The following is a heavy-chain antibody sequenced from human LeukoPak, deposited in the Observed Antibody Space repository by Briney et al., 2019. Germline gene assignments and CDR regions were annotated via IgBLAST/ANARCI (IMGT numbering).Heavy chain of an antibody. V-gene: IGHV4-34*01. D-gene: IGHD5-24*01. J-gene: IGHJ4*02. CDR3: ARGKWLQRGYFDY. Sequence: SETLSLTCAVYGGSFSGYYWSWTRQPPGKGLEWIGEINHSGSTNYNPSLKRRVTISVDTSKNQFSLKLCSVTAADTAVYYCARGKWLQRGYFDYWGQGTLVTVSS. CDR2: INHSGST. CDR1: GGSFSGYY.